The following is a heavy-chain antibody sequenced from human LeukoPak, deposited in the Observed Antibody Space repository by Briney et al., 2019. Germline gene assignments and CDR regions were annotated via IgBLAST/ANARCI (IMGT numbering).Heavy chain of an antibody. Sequence: GGSLRLSCAASGFTFDDYAMHWVRQAPGKVLEWVSGISWNSGSIGYADSVKGRLTISRDNAKNSLYLQMNSLRAEDMALYYCAKDMSGAFDIWGQGTMVTVSS. CDR1: GFTFDDYA. CDR2: ISWNSGSI. V-gene: IGHV3-9*03. CDR3: AKDMSGAFDI. J-gene: IGHJ3*02.